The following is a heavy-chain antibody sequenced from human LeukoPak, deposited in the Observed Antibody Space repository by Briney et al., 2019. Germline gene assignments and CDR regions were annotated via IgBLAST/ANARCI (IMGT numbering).Heavy chain of an antibody. CDR3: ARDAYYYDSSGYYGKYDY. CDR2: IKQDGSEK. CDR1: GFTFSSYW. Sequence: GGSLRLSCAASGFTFSSYWMSWVRQAPGKGLEWVANIKQDGSEKYYVDSVKGRFTISRDNAKNSLYLQMNSLRAEDTAVYYCARDAYYYDSSGYYGKYDYWGQGTLVTVSS. J-gene: IGHJ4*02. D-gene: IGHD3-22*01. V-gene: IGHV3-7*01.